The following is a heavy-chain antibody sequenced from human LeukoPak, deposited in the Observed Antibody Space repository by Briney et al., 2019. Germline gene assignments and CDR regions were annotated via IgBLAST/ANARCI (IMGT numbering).Heavy chain of an antibody. V-gene: IGHV3-66*02. Sequence: PGGSLRLSCAASGFTVSSNYMSRVRQAPGKGLEWVSVIYSGGSTYYADSVKGRFTISRDNSKNTLYLQMNSLRAEDTAVYYCAIPGYSGYVGAFDIWGQGTMVTVSS. CDR3: AIPGYSGYVGAFDI. J-gene: IGHJ3*02. CDR1: GFTVSSNY. CDR2: IYSGGST. D-gene: IGHD5-12*01.